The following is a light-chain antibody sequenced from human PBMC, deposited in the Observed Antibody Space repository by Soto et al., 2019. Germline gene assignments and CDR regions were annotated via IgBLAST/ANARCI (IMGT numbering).Light chain of an antibody. J-gene: IGKJ5*01. CDR3: QQRHMWHIT. CDR2: DAY. CDR1: QSFRGL. Sequence: EVVLTQSPVTLSLSPGERATLSCRASQSFRGLLAWYQQKPGQAPRLLIYDAYNRATGIPPRFSGSGSGKDLTLTISSLGPEDSAVYYCQQRHMWHITFGQGTRLEI. V-gene: IGKV3-11*01.